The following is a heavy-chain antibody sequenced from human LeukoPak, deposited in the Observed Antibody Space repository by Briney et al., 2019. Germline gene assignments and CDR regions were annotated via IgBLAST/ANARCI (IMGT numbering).Heavy chain of an antibody. CDR1: GFTFSSYS. V-gene: IGHV3-48*01. Sequence: GGSLRLSCAASGFTFSSYSMNWVRQAPGKGLEWVSYISSGSSTRYYADSVKGRFTISRDNAKSSLFLQMNSLRAEDTAVYFCARLRYYAVDVWGQGTTVIVSS. J-gene: IGHJ6*02. CDR3: ARLRYYAVDV. CDR2: ISSGSSTR.